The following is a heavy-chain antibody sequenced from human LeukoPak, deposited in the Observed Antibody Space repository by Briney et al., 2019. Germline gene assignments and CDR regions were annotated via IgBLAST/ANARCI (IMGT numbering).Heavy chain of an antibody. CDR1: GYAFTGYY. CDR2: INPNTGGT. CDR3: ARVVARGGSYPGGY. V-gene: IGHV1-2*02. D-gene: IGHD2-15*01. Sequence: GASVKVSCKASGYAFTGYYLHWVRQAPGQGLEWMGWINPNTGGTNYAQKFQGRVTMTRDTSISTAYMELSRLRSDDTAVYYCARVVARGGSYPGGYWGPGTLVTVSS. J-gene: IGHJ4*02.